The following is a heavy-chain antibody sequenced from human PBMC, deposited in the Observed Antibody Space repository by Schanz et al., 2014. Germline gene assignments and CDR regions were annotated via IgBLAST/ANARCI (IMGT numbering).Heavy chain of an antibody. CDR2: IRFDASAK. Sequence: QVQLVESGGGVAQPWGSLRLSCAASGFSFSGYGMHWVRQAPGKGLEWVAYIRFDASAKYYGDSVEGRFTISRDNAKNTLYLQMNSLRPEDTAVYYCASARCFTCPDYWFAPWGQGTLVTVSS. V-gene: IGHV3-30*02. CDR1: GFSFSGYG. CDR3: ASARCFTCPDYWFAP. J-gene: IGHJ5*02. D-gene: IGHD3-16*01.